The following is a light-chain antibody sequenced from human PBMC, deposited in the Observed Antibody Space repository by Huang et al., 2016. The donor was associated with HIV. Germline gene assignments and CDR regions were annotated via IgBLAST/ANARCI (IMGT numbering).Light chain of an antibody. J-gene: IGKJ2*01. CDR3: QQYNNWPPNT. V-gene: IGKV3-15*01. Sequence: ELVMTQSPATLSMSLGERVTLSCGASQSVGSNLAWYQQKPGHAPRLLIYGASTRDTGVRDRFRGSGSGTEFTLTISSLQAEDFAVYYCQQYNNWPPNTCGQGTKLEIK. CDR2: GAS. CDR1: QSVGSN.